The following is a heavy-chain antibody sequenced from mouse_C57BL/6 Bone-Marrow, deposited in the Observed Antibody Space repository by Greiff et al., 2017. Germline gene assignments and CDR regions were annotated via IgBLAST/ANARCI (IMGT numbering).Heavy chain of an antibody. J-gene: IGHJ3*01. CDR1: GYTFTSYW. CDR3: ARKIYDYRFAY. V-gene: IGHV1-64*01. Sequence: QVQLQQPGAELVKPGASVKLSCKASGYTFTSYWMHWVKQRPGQGLEWIGMIHPNSGSTNYNEKFKSKATLTVDKSSSTAYMQLSSLTSEDSAVYYCARKIYDYRFAYWGQGTLVTVSA. D-gene: IGHD2-4*01. CDR2: IHPNSGST.